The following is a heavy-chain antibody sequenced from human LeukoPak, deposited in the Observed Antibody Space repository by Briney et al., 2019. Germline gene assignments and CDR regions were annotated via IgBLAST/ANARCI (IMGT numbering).Heavy chain of an antibody. CDR1: GFTLRSYG. Sequence: GVTLRLSCSASGFTLRSYGRSWVPQAPGKGLEWVSAITSGYSTYYADSVKGRLTISRDNSKNTLYLQMNSLRAEDRAVYYCARDVGELYGYYYYMDVWGKGTTVTISS. D-gene: IGHD3-10*01. V-gene: IGHV3-23*01. J-gene: IGHJ6*03. CDR3: ARDVGELYGYYYYMDV. CDR2: ITSGYST.